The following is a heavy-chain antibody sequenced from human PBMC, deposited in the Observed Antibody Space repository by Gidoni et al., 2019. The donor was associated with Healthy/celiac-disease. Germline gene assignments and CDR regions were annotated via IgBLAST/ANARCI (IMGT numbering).Heavy chain of an antibody. Sequence: EVQLVESGGGLVQPGGSLRLSCAASGFTFSSYWMSWVRQAPGKGLEWVANIKQDGSEKYYVDSVKGRFTISRDNAKNSLYLQMNSLRAEDTAVYYCARVSAAAEYYFDYWGQGTLVTVSS. J-gene: IGHJ4*02. V-gene: IGHV3-7*01. D-gene: IGHD6-13*01. CDR3: ARVSAAAEYYFDY. CDR2: IKQDGSEK. CDR1: GFTFSSYW.